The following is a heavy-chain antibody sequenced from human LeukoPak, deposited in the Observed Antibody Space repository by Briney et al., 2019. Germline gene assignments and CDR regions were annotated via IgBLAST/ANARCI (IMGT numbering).Heavy chain of an antibody. CDR2: IYYSGST. Sequence: SETLSLTCTVSGGSISSYYWSWIRQPPGKGLEWFGYIYYSGSTNYNPSLKSRVTISVDTSKNQFSLKLSSVTAADTAVYYCASEVAVTTSGDAFDIWGQGTMVTVSS. V-gene: IGHV4-59*01. CDR1: GGSISSYY. D-gene: IGHD4-17*01. CDR3: ASEVAVTTSGDAFDI. J-gene: IGHJ3*02.